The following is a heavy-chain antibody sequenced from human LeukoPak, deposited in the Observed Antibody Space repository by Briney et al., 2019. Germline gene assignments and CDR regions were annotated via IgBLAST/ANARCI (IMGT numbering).Heavy chain of an antibody. V-gene: IGHV3-23*01. Sequence: PGGSLRLSCAASGFTFSSYAMSWVRQAPGKGLEWVSAISGSGGSTYYADSVKGRFTISRDNSKNTLYLQMNSQRAEDTAVYYCAKEPAYDSSGYYFDYWGQGTLVTVSS. CDR2: ISGSGGST. D-gene: IGHD3-22*01. J-gene: IGHJ4*02. CDR1: GFTFSSYA. CDR3: AKEPAYDSSGYYFDY.